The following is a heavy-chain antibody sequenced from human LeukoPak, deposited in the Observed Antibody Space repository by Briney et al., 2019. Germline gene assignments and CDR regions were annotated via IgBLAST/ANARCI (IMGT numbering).Heavy chain of an antibody. D-gene: IGHD6-19*01. V-gene: IGHV3-64*01. CDR3: ARGHIAVAGTYAFDI. CDR1: GFTFSSYA. J-gene: IGHJ3*02. Sequence: PGGSLRLSCAASGFTFSSYAMHWVRQAPGKGLEYVSAISSNGGSTYYANSVKGRSTISRDNSKNTLYLQMGSLRAEDMAVYYCARGHIAVAGTYAFDIWGQGTMVTVSS. CDR2: ISSNGGST.